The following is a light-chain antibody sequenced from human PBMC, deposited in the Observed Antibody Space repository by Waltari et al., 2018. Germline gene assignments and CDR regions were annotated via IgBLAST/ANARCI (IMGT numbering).Light chain of an antibody. CDR1: SSDVGGYNY. J-gene: IGLJ2*01. V-gene: IGLV2-11*01. Sequence: GTSSDVGGYNYVSWYQQHPGKAPKLMIYDVSKRPSGVPDRFSGSKSGNTASLTISGLQAEDEADYYCCSYAGSYTFGVVFGGGTKLTVL. CDR2: DVS. CDR3: CSYAGSYTFGVV.